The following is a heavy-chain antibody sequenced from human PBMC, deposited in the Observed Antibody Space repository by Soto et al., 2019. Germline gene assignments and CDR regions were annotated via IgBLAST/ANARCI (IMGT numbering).Heavy chain of an antibody. J-gene: IGHJ6*03. CDR2: INHSGVT. D-gene: IGHD3-3*01. CDR1: GGSISDSSHH. V-gene: IGHV4-39*01. CDR3: ARGRAYDFWSGYYYMYV. Sequence: SETLSLPCTVSGGSISDSSHHWGWIRQPPGKGLEWIGTINHSGVTNYNPSLKSRLTISVDTSKNQFSLKLSSVTAADTAVYYCARGRAYDFWSGYYYMYVWGKGTTVTVSS.